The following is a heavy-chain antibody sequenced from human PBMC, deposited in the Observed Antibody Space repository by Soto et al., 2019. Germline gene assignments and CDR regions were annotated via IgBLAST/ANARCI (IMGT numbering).Heavy chain of an antibody. CDR1: GDTFTSYY. V-gene: IGHV1-46*01. CDR2: INTSGRSK. D-gene: IGHD2-21*02. Sequence: SSVKVPCKASGDTFTSYYMNWVRQAPGQVLEWMGIINTSGRSKSYAQKFQGRVTMTRDTSTRTVYLELSSLRSEDTAVYYCAVLSGGGGDHDDTFDI. CDR3: AVLSGGGGDHDDTFDI. J-gene: IGHJ3*02.